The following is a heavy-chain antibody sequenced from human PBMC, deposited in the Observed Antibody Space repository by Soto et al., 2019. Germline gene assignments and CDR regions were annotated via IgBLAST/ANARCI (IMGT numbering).Heavy chain of an antibody. CDR1: GFTFSSYG. CDR3: ARVDDYYDSSGYALSLDY. J-gene: IGHJ4*02. CDR2: IWYDGSNK. D-gene: IGHD3-22*01. V-gene: IGHV3-33*01. Sequence: PGGSLRLSCAASGFTFSSYGMHWVRQAPGKGLEWVAVIWYDGSNKYYADSVKGRFTISRDNSKNTLYLQMNSLRAEDTAVYYCARVDDYYDSSGYALSLDYWGQGTLVTVSS.